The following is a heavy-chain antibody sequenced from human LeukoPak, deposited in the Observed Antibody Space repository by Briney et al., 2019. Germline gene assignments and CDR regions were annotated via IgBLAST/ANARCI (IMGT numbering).Heavy chain of an antibody. CDR1: GGSISSSSYY. CDR2: MYYSGST. CDR3: ARVGNGIAPIDY. Sequence: SETLSLTCTVSGGSISSSSYYWGWIRQPPGKGLEWIGSMYYSGSTYYNLSLKSRVTISVDTSKNQFSLKLSSVTAADTAVYYCARVGNGIAPIDYWGQGTLVTVSS. V-gene: IGHV4-39*07. D-gene: IGHD1-26*01. J-gene: IGHJ4*02.